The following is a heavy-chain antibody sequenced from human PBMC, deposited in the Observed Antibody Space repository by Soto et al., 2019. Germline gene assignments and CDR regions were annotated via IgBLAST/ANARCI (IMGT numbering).Heavy chain of an antibody. Sequence: SETLSFTCTVSGGSISSSSYYWGWIRQPPGKGLEWIGSIYYSGSTYYNPSLKSRVTISVDTSKNQFSLKPSSVTAADTAVYYCASRGAIPRSWESHYWGQGTLVTVSS. D-gene: IGHD2-2*02. V-gene: IGHV4-39*01. J-gene: IGHJ4*02. CDR2: IYYSGST. CDR1: GGSISSSSYY. CDR3: ASRGAIPRSWESHY.